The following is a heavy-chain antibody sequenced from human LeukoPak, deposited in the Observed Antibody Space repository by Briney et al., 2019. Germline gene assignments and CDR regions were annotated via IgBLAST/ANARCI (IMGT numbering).Heavy chain of an antibody. V-gene: IGHV4-34*01. J-gene: IGHJ6*03. CDR1: GGSFSGYY. CDR2: INHSGST. CDR3: ARGRRPGRDMDV. Sequence: PSETLSPTCAVYGGSFSGYYWSWIRQPPGKGLEWIGEINHSGSTNYNPSLKSRVTISVDTSKNQFSLKLSSLTAADTAVYYCARGRRPGRDMDVWGKGTTVTVSS.